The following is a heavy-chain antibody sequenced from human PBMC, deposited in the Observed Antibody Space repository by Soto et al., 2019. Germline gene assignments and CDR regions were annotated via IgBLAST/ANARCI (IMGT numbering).Heavy chain of an antibody. J-gene: IGHJ6*02. Sequence: ASVKVSCKASGYTFTSYDINWVRQATGQGLEWMGWMNPNSGNTGYAQKFQGRVTMTRNTSISTAYMELSSLRSEDTAVYYCARGGRRGRIFSGRDGMDVWRQGTTVTVSS. V-gene: IGHV1-8*01. CDR2: MNPNSGNT. CDR1: GYTFTSYD. CDR3: ARGGRRGRIFSGRDGMDV. D-gene: IGHD2-15*01.